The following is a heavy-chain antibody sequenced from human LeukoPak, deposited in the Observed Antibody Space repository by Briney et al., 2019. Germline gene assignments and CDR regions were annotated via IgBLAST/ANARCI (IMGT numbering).Heavy chain of an antibody. CDR3: ARDCSPTSCLLAAPFDP. V-gene: IGHV1-18*01. D-gene: IGHD2-2*01. CDR2: ISAYNGNT. CDR1: GYTFTSYG. J-gene: IGHJ5*02. Sequence: GASVNVSCKASGYTFTSYGISWVRQAPGQGLEWMGWISAYNGNTNYAQKLQGRVTMTTDTSTSTAYMELRSLRSDDTAVYYCARDCSPTSCLLAAPFDPWGQGTLVTVSS.